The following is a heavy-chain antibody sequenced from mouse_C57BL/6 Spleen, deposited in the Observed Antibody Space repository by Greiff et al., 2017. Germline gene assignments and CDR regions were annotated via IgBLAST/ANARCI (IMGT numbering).Heavy chain of an antibody. D-gene: IGHD1-1*01. CDR2: INPGSGGT. CDR1: GYAFTNYL. Sequence: QVQLKESGAELVRPGTSVKVSCKASGYAFTNYLIEWVKQRPGQGLEWIGVINPGSGGTNYNEKFKGKATLTADKSSSTAYMQLSSLTSEDSAVYFCARGHGSSYGFAYWGQGTLVTVSA. V-gene: IGHV1-54*01. J-gene: IGHJ3*01. CDR3: ARGHGSSYGFAY.